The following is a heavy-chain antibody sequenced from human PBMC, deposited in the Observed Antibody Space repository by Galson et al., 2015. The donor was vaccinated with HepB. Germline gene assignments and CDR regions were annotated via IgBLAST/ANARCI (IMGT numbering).Heavy chain of an antibody. Sequence: SVKVSCKASGGTFSSYAISWVRQAPGQGLEWMGGIIPIFGTANYAQKFQGRVTITADESTSTAYMELSSLRSEDTAVYYCARGWSDSSGYSGSGWFDPWGQGTLVTVSS. CDR3: ARGWSDSSGYSGSGWFDP. V-gene: IGHV1-69*13. J-gene: IGHJ5*02. CDR2: IIPIFGTA. D-gene: IGHD3-22*01. CDR1: GGTFSSYA.